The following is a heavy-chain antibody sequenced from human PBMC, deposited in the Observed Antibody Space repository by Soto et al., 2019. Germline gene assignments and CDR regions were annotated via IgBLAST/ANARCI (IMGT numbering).Heavy chain of an antibody. CDR1: GFTFTTYG. J-gene: IGHJ4*02. CDR2: ISYDGSNK. Sequence: QVQLEESGGGVVQPWRSLRLSCAASGFTFTTYGMHWVRQAPGKGLEWVALISYDGSNKYYADSVKGRFTISRDNSKNTLYLQMNSLRAEDTAVYYCAKAPVGYCSGGSCYYFDYWGQGTLVTVSS. V-gene: IGHV3-30*18. D-gene: IGHD2-15*01. CDR3: AKAPVGYCSGGSCYYFDY.